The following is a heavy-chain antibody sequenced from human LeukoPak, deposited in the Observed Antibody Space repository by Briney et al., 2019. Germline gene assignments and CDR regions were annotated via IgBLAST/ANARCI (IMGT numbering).Heavy chain of an antibody. V-gene: IGHV3-23*01. Sequence: GGSLRLSCAASGFTFSFYAMSWVRQAPGKGLEWVSTISGSGYSTYYADSVKGRFTISRDNSKNTLYLQMNSLRAEDTAVYYCARDSRHYGSGSYWDVWGQGTTVTVSS. D-gene: IGHD3-10*01. CDR1: GFTFSFYA. CDR2: ISGSGYST. J-gene: IGHJ6*02. CDR3: ARDSRHYGSGSYWDV.